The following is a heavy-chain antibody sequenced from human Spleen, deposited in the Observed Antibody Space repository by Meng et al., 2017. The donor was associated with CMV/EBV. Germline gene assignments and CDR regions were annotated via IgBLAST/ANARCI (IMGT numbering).Heavy chain of an antibody. J-gene: IGHJ4*02. CDR3: AKNAVDSSGYYFYFDY. V-gene: IGHV3-23*01. CDR2: ISGSGGST. CDR1: GFTFSSYA. Sequence: GESLKISCAASGFTFSSYAMSWVRQAPGKGLEWVSAISGSGGSTYYADSVKGRFTISRDNSKNTLYLQMNSLRAEDTAVYYCAKNAVDSSGYYFYFDYWGQGTLVTVSS. D-gene: IGHD3-22*01.